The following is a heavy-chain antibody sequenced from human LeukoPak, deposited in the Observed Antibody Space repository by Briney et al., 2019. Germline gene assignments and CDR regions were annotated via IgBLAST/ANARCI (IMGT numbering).Heavy chain of an antibody. V-gene: IGHV4-59*08. Sequence: SETLSLTCTVSGGSISSYYWSWIRQPPGKGLEWVGYIYSSGSTNYNPSLKSRVTISVDASKNQFSLKLSSVTAADTAVYYCARRVVVTAAKNDAFDIWGQGTIVTVSS. D-gene: IGHD2-21*02. CDR3: ARRVVVTAAKNDAFDI. CDR1: GGSISSYY. CDR2: IYSSGST. J-gene: IGHJ3*02.